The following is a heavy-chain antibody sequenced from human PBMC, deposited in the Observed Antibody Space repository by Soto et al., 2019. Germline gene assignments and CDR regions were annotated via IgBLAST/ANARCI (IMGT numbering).Heavy chain of an antibody. CDR1: GFTFSNYW. J-gene: IGHJ6*02. Sequence: CAASGFTFSNYWMNWVRQAPGKGLEWVANIKQDGSERYYVDSVKGRFTISRDNAKNSLYLQMNSLRAEDTAVYYCARDLWFGDREYYHYYYGMDVWGQGTTVTVSS. D-gene: IGHD3-10*01. V-gene: IGHV3-7*05. CDR3: ARDLWFGDREYYHYYYGMDV. CDR2: IKQDGSER.